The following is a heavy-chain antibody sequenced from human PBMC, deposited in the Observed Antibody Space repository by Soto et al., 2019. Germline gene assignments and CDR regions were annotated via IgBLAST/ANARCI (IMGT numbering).Heavy chain of an antibody. CDR3: ARVIGAYNCFDP. V-gene: IGHV3-20*04. CDR1: GFTFDDYG. D-gene: IGHD2-15*01. J-gene: IGHJ5*02. CDR2: INWNGGRI. Sequence: GGSLRLSCAASGFTFDDYGMSWVRQAPGKGLEWVSGINWNGGRIGYADSVKGRFTISRDNAKNSLYLQMNSLRAEDTALYYCARVIGAYNCFDPWGQGTLVTVSS.